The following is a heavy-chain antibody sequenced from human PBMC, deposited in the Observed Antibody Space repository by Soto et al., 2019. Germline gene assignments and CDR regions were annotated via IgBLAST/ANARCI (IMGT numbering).Heavy chain of an antibody. CDR3: PKGTAVAYQWIDP. CDR1: GFTFSSYG. D-gene: IGHD6-19*01. CDR2: ISHDGTDR. J-gene: IGHJ5*02. V-gene: IGHV3-30*18. Sequence: QVELVESGGGVVQPGRSLRLSCEASGFTFSSYGMHWVRQAPGKGLEWVAAISHDGTDRYYANSVKGRFTISRDNSKNTLYLQMNSLRSEDTAIYYCPKGTAVAYQWIDPWGQGTLVTVSS.